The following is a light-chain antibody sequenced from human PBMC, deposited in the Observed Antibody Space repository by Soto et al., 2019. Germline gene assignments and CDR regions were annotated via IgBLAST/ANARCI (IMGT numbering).Light chain of an antibody. CDR3: QTWGTGIQV. J-gene: IGLJ2*01. V-gene: IGLV4-69*01. Sequence: QPVLTQSPSASASLGASVKLTCTLSSGHSSYAIAWHQQQPEKDPRYLMKLNSDGSHSKGDGIPDRFSGSSSGAERYLTISSPQSEDEADYYCQTWGTGIQVFGGGTQLTVL. CDR1: SGHSSYA. CDR2: LNSDGSH.